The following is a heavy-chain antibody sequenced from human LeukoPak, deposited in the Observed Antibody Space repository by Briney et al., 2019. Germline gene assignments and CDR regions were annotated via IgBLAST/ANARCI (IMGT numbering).Heavy chain of an antibody. CDR3: VKAIYYYGSGSYYKVFDH. D-gene: IGHD3-10*01. CDR1: GLTFSSYA. J-gene: IGHJ4*02. Sequence: GGSLRLSCSVSGLTFSSYAMHWVRQAPGKGLDYVSAINNNGNRTYYGESVKGRFTISRGNSKNTLYLQMSSLRAEDTAVYYCVKAIYYYGSGSYYKVFDHWGQGTLVTVSS. CDR2: INNNGNRT. V-gene: IGHV3-64D*06.